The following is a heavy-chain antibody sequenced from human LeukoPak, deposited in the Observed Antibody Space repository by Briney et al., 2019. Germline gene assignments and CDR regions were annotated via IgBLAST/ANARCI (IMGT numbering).Heavy chain of an antibody. CDR3: ARWHGDY. CDR2: IWYDGSNK. CDR1: GFTFSSYG. J-gene: IGHJ4*02. V-gene: IGHV3-33*01. Sequence: GGSLRLSCAASGFTFSSYGMHWVRPAPGKGLGWVAVIWYDGSNKYYADSVKGRFTISRDNSKNTLYLQMNSLRAEDTAVYYCARWHGDYWGQGTLVTVSS.